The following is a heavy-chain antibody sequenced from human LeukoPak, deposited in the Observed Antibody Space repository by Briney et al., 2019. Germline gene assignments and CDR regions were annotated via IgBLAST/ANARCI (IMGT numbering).Heavy chain of an antibody. D-gene: IGHD3-22*01. CDR2: LDYRGST. V-gene: IGHV4-34*01. CDR1: GGSFSGYY. Sequence: AETLSLTCAVYGGSFSGYYWSWIRQPPGKGLEWIGELDYRGSTNYNPSLKSRVTISVDTSKNQFSLKLSSVTAADTAVYYCARLSNNYYDSSVHFDYWGQGTLVTVPS. CDR3: ARLSNNYYDSSVHFDY. J-gene: IGHJ4*02.